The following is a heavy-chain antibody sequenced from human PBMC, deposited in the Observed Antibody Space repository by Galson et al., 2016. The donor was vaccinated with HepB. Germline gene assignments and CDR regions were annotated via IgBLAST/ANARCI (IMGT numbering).Heavy chain of an antibody. D-gene: IGHD6-19*01. J-gene: IGHJ4*02. CDR3: AREGTNIAVAATAFDY. Sequence: LRLSCAASGFTFSGYGMHWVRQAPGKGLEWVALIWNDGSYKNYADSVKGRFTISRDNSKNALSLQMNSLRAEDTAVYYCAREGTNIAVAATAFDYWGQGTLVTVSS. CDR1: GFTFSGYG. V-gene: IGHV3-33*01. CDR2: IWNDGSYK.